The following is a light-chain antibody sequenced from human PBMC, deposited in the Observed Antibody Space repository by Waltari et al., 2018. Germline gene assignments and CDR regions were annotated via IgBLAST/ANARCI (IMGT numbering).Light chain of an antibody. V-gene: IGKV3-11*01. CDR2: DAS. CDR3: QQRSTWPPSVT. Sequence: EIVLTQSPATLSLSPGERATVSCRASQSIDSSLGWYQHKPGQPPRLLIYDASIRATGIPARFSGSGSGTDFTLTITSLEPEDFVVYYCQQRSTWPPSVTFGQGTKLEI. CDR1: QSIDSS. J-gene: IGKJ2*01.